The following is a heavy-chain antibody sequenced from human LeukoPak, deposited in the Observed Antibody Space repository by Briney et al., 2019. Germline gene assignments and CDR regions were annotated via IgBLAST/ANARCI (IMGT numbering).Heavy chain of an antibody. D-gene: IGHD3-16*01. CDR1: GFTFSSYA. V-gene: IGHV3-30*04. CDR3: ARDPLPGYDSYAYYFDY. Sequence: GRSLRLSCAASGFTFSSYAMHWVRQAPGKGLEWVAVISYDGSNKYYADSVKGRFTISRDNSKNTLYLQMNSLRVEDTAVYYCARDPLPGYDSYAYYFDYWGQGTLVTVSS. CDR2: ISYDGSNK. J-gene: IGHJ4*02.